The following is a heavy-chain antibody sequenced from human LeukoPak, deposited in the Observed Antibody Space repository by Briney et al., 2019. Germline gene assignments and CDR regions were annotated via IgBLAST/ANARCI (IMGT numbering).Heavy chain of an antibody. CDR3: ARDSVYSSSWFGSGYFDY. V-gene: IGHV3-21*01. D-gene: IGHD6-13*01. Sequence: GGSLRLSCAASGFTFSSYSMNWVRQAPGKGLEWVSSISSSSSYIYYADSVKGRFTISRDNAKNSLYLQMNSPRAEDTAVYYCARDSVYSSSWFGSGYFDYWGQGTLVTVSS. CDR1: GFTFSSYS. CDR2: ISSSSSYI. J-gene: IGHJ4*02.